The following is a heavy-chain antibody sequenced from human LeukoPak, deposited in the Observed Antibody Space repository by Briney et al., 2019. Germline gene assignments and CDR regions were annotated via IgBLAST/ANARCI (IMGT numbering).Heavy chain of an antibody. CDR2: ISYDGSNK. Sequence: PGGSLRLSCAASGFTFSSYAMHWVRQAPGKGLEWVAVISYDGSNKYYADSVKGRFTISRDNSKNTLYLQMNSLRAEDTAVYYCAREASSSWPSIIQHWGQGTLVTVSS. J-gene: IGHJ1*01. D-gene: IGHD6-13*01. CDR1: GFTFSSYA. CDR3: AREASSSWPSIIQH. V-gene: IGHV3-30*04.